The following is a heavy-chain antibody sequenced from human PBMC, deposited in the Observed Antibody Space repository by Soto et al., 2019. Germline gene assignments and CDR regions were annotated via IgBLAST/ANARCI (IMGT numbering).Heavy chain of an antibody. V-gene: IGHV1-2*02. CDR1: GYPVTAYY. Sequence: QLHLVQSGAVVKKPGASVTVSCSASGYPVTAYYMHWVRQAPGRGLEWMGGINPATGAAKYTQTFQGGVPMTRDPSTSTVFMELSGLTSEDTAVFFCARGGGVGVAGSAAFDMWGQGTLVTVSS. CDR2: INPATGAA. D-gene: IGHD3-3*01. J-gene: IGHJ3*02. CDR3: ARGGGVGVAGSAAFDM.